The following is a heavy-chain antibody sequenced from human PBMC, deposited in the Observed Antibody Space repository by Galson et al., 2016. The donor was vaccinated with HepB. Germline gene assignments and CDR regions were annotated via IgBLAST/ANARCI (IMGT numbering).Heavy chain of an antibody. CDR1: GGSITSSGYY. V-gene: IGHV4-39*01. J-gene: IGHJ6*02. CDR2: SYYGGST. CDR3: AGHSGYYGSGTTYGLDV. D-gene: IGHD3-10*01. Sequence: SETLSLTCSVSGGSITSSGYYWAWIRQPPGKGLESIGSSYYGGSTYYSSSLKSRVTISLDTSKNQFSLKLTSVTAADTAVYYCAGHSGYYGSGTTYGLDVWGQGTTVTVSS.